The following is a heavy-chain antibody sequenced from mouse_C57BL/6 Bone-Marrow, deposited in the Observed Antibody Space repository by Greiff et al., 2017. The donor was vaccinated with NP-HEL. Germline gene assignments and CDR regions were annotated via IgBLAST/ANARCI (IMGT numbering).Heavy chain of an antibody. J-gene: IGHJ2*01. D-gene: IGHD4-1*01. CDR3: ARRLGGGGFDY. CDR2: IYPRSGNT. Sequence: VKLMESGAELARPGASVKLSCKASGYTFTSYGISWVKQRTGQGLEWIGEIYPRSGNTYYNEKFKGKATLTADKSSSTAYMELRSLTSEDSAVYFCARRLGGGGFDYWGQGTTLTVSS. CDR1: GYTFTSYG. V-gene: IGHV1-81*01.